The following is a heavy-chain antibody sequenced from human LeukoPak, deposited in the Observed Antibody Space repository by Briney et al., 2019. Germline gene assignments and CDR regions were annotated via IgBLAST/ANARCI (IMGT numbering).Heavy chain of an antibody. CDR2: INHSGST. J-gene: IGHJ6*02. Sequence: PSETLSLTCAVYGGSFSGYYWSWIRQPPGKGLEWIGEINHSGSTNYNPSLKRRVTISVETSKKKFSLKLSSVTAADTDVFYWARGVVSCSGTSCYSPCSDHYYYYGMDVWGQGTTVTVSS. CDR1: GGSFSGYY. D-gene: IGHD2-2*01. CDR3: ARGVVSCSGTSCYSPCSDHYYYYGMDV. V-gene: IGHV4-34*01.